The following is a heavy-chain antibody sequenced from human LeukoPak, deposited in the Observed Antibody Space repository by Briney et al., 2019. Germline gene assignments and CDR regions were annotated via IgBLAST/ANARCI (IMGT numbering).Heavy chain of an antibody. CDR3: ARAVLSYLGGWFDP. CDR1: GYPFTSYD. CDR2: MNPNSGNT. Sequence: GSVQFSCQASGYPFTSYDINWVRPATGQGLEWMGWMNPNSGNTGYAQKFQGTVTMTRNTSISTAYMEVSSLRSEDTAVYYCARAVLSYLGGWFDPWGQGTLVTVSS. V-gene: IGHV1-8*01. D-gene: IGHD2/OR15-2a*01. J-gene: IGHJ5*02.